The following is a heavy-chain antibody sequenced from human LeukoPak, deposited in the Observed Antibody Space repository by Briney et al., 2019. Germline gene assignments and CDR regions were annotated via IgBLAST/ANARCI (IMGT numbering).Heavy chain of an antibody. Sequence: ASVKVSCRTSGYTFTGYYMHWVRQAPVQGLEWMGCINPNSGGTNYAQKFQGRVTMTRDTSISTAYMELSRLRSDDTGVYYCARDSYYYGSGHQNDYWGQGTLVTVSS. V-gene: IGHV1-2*02. J-gene: IGHJ4*02. CDR2: INPNSGGT. CDR1: GYTFTGYY. D-gene: IGHD3-10*01. CDR3: ARDSYYYGSGHQNDY.